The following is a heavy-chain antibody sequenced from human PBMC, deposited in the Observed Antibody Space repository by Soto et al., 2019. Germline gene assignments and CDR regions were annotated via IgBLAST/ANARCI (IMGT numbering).Heavy chain of an antibody. CDR2: IYHSGTT. CDR1: GYSINSGYY. D-gene: IGHD3-3*01. CDR3: ARDVGHTHDFWSGPDY. V-gene: IGHV4-38-2*02. Sequence: SETLSLTCDVSGYSINSGYYWGWIRQPPGKGLEWIGIIYHSGTTYYNPSLKSRVTISVDTSKNQFSLELSSVTAADTAVYYCARDVGHTHDFWSGPDYWGQGTLVTVSS. J-gene: IGHJ4*02.